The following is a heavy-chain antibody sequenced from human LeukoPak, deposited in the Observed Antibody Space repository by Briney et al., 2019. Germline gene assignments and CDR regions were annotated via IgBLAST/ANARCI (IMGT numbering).Heavy chain of an antibody. Sequence: GESLKISCKGSGYSFTSYWIGWVRQMPGKGLEWMGIIYPGDSDTRYSPSFQGQVTISADKSISTAYLQWSSLKASDTAVYYCARVGSSSWPNFDYWGQGTLVTVSS. D-gene: IGHD6-13*01. CDR1: GYSFTSYW. CDR3: ARVGSSSWPNFDY. V-gene: IGHV5-51*01. CDR2: IYPGDSDT. J-gene: IGHJ4*02.